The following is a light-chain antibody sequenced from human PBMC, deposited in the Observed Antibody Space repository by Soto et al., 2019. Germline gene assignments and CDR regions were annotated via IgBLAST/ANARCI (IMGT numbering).Light chain of an antibody. CDR1: QTISTW. Sequence: DIQVTQSPPTLSASVGDRVTITCRASQTISTWMAWYQQKPGKAPKLLVYDASTLQSGVASRFSGSGSGTEFTLIISCLQSEDFATYYCQQYYSYPRTFGQGTKVDIK. J-gene: IGKJ1*01. CDR3: QQYYSYPRT. CDR2: DAS. V-gene: IGKV1-5*01.